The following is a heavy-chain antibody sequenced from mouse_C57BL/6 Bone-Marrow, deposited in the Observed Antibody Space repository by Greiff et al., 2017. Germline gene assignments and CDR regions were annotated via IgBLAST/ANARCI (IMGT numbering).Heavy chain of an antibody. CDR3: ASEAGDGYYPAWFAY. J-gene: IGHJ3*01. V-gene: IGHV1-72*01. CDR2: IDPNSGGT. D-gene: IGHD2-3*01. CDR1: GYTFTSYW. Sequence: VQLQQPGAELVKPGASVKLSCKASGYTFTSYWMHWVKQRPGRGLEWIGRIDPNSGGTKYNEKFKSKATLTVDKPSSTAYMQLSSLTSEDSAVYYCASEAGDGYYPAWFAYWGQGTLVTVSA.